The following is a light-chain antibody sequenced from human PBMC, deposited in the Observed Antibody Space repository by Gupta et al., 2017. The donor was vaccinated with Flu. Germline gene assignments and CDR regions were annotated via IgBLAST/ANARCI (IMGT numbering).Light chain of an antibody. V-gene: IGLV2-8*01. CDR2: EVN. CDR3: SSYAGSNNFV. J-gene: IGLJ2*01. CDR1: SSGVGGYNY. Sequence: TSSGVGGYNYVSWYQQHPGKAPKLMIYEVNKRPSGVPDRFSGSRSGNTASLTVSGLQAEDEADYYCSSYAGSNNFVFGGGTKLTVL.